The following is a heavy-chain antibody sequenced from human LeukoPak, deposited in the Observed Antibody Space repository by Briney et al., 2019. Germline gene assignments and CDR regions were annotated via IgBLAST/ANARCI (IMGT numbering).Heavy chain of an antibody. D-gene: IGHD6-19*01. Sequence: GGSLRLSCAASGFTFNPYAMSWVHQAPGKGLEWVASIGGVGDRTYYADSVKGRFTISRDNSQDTLFLQMNSLKAEDTAVYYCAKASRQGAVASPLDYWGQGALVTVSS. V-gene: IGHV3-23*01. J-gene: IGHJ4*02. CDR1: GFTFNPYA. CDR2: IGGVGDRT. CDR3: AKASRQGAVASPLDY.